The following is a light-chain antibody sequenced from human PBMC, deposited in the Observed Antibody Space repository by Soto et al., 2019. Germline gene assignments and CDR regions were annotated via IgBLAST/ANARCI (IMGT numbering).Light chain of an antibody. CDR3: QQRSNWPPYT. Sequence: EIVLTQSPVTLSLSPGERATLSCRASQCVSSYFAWYQQKPGQAPRLLIYDASNRATGIPARFSGSGSGTDFTLAISSLEPEDFAVYYCQQRSNWPPYTFGQGTKLEIK. V-gene: IGKV3-11*01. CDR2: DAS. J-gene: IGKJ2*01. CDR1: QCVSSY.